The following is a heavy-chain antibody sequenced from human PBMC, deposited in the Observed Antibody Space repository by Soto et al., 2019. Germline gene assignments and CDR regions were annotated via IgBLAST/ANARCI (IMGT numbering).Heavy chain of an antibody. V-gene: IGHV3-74*01. CDR3: AREGPTSSTSCYMDV. J-gene: IGHJ6*03. CDR2: INSDGSST. Sequence: EVQLVESGGGLVQPGGSLRLSCAASGFTFSSYWMHWVRQAPGKGLVWVSRINSDGSSTSYADSVKGRFTISRDNAKNPLYLQMNSLRAEDTAVYYCAREGPTSSTSCYMDVWGKGTTVTVSS. CDR1: GFTFSSYW. D-gene: IGHD2-2*01.